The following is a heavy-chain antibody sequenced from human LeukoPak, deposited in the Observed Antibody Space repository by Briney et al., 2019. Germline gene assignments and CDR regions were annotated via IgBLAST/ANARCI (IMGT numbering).Heavy chain of an antibody. Sequence: PGGSLRLSCAASGFTFSSYGMHWVRQAPGKGLEWVAVISYDGSNKYYADSVKGRFTISRDNSKNTLYLQMNSLRAEDTAVYYCATQSYGLFAYWGQGTLVTVSS. CDR3: ATQSYGLFAY. CDR2: ISYDGSNK. V-gene: IGHV3-30*03. CDR1: GFTFSSYG. J-gene: IGHJ4*02. D-gene: IGHD3-16*01.